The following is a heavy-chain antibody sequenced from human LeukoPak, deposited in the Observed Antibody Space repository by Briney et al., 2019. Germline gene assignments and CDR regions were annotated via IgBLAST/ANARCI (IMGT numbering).Heavy chain of an antibody. CDR3: TKFEGALLGNYYMDV. Sequence: HPGGSLRLSCAVSGFPFSDFAMSWVRQAPGKGLGWVSTIGGGGKNTYFAACVKGRFTSSRDNSKNTLFLQMVSLRAEDTAVYYCTKFEGALLGNYYMDVWGKGTTVTVSS. V-gene: IGHV3-23*01. J-gene: IGHJ6*03. CDR1: GFPFSDFA. CDR2: IGGGGKNT.